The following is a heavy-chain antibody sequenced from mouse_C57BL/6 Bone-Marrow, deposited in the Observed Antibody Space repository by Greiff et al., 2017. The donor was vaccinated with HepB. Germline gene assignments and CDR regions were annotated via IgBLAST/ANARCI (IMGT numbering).Heavy chain of an antibody. D-gene: IGHD2-14*01. V-gene: IGHV5-16*01. CDR2: INYDGSST. CDR1: GFTFSDYY. J-gene: IGHJ1*03. CDR3: ARGLPYDRWYFDV. Sequence: EVMLVESEGGLVQPGRSMKLSCTASGFTFSDYYMAWVRQVPEKGLEWVANINYDGSSTYYLDSLKSRFIISRDNAKNILYLQMSSLKSEDTATYYCARGLPYDRWYFDVWGTGTTVTVSS.